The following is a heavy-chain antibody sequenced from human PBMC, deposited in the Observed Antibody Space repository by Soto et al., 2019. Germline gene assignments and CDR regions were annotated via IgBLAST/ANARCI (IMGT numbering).Heavy chain of an antibody. D-gene: IGHD3-16*01. Sequence: GGSLRLSCAASEFSFSTYWMSWVRQAPGKGLEWVATIKEDGDKRYYVDSVEGRFTISRDNAENSLYLQINSLTAEDTAVYYCARTKGAVAFDIWGQGTMVTVSS. CDR1: EFSFSTYW. J-gene: IGHJ3*02. V-gene: IGHV3-7*01. CDR3: ARTKGAVAFDI. CDR2: IKEDGDKR.